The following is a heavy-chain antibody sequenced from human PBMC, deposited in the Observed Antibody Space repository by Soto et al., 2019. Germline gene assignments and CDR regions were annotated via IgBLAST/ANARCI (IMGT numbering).Heavy chain of an antibody. D-gene: IGHD3-10*01. CDR3: ASGSGNYPKYNWFDP. J-gene: IGHJ5*02. CDR2: ISTSDGDT. Sequence: GGSLRLSCAASGFAFSDYAMTWVRQAPGKGLEWVSTISTSDGDTYYADSVKGRFTISRDNSRNTLYLQMNSLRAEDTAVYYCASGSGNYPKYNWFDPWGQGTLVTVSS. CDR1: GFAFSDYA. V-gene: IGHV3-23*01.